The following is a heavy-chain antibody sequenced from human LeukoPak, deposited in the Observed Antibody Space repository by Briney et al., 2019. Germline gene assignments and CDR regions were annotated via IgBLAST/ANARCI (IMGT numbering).Heavy chain of an antibody. V-gene: IGHV5-51*01. CDR1: GYXFANYW. Sequence: GESLKISCNGSGYXFANYWIGWVRQMPGKGLEWMAIIYPSDSKTRYSPSFQGQVTISADKSTSTAYLQWSTLKASDTAIYYCARHRGSGSSYFYYYGLDVWGQGTTVTVSS. CDR3: ARHRGSGSSYFYYYGLDV. J-gene: IGHJ6*02. CDR2: IYPSDSKT. D-gene: IGHD3-10*01.